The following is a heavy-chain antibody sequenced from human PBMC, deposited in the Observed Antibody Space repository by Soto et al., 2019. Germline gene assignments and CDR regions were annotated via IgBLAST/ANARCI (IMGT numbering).Heavy chain of an antibody. Sequence: PGGSLRLSCAASGFTFSSSAISSVRQAPGKGLEWVSAVSANGQGIYYADSVRGRFTISRDNSKNTVFLHMDSLSAEDTAVYYCAKDRHYPRDYFHYWGQGTLVTVSS. CDR1: GFTFSSSA. J-gene: IGHJ4*02. CDR2: VSANGQGI. V-gene: IGHV3-23*01. D-gene: IGHD3-10*01. CDR3: AKDRHYPRDYFHY.